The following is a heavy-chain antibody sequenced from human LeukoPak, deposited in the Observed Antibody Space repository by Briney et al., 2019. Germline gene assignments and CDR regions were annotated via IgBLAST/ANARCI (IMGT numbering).Heavy chain of an antibody. D-gene: IGHD2-21*02. CDR2: ISAYNGNT. Sequence: ASVKVSCKASGYTFTSYGISWVRQAPGQGLEWMGWISAYNGNTNYAQKLQGRVTMTTDTSTSTAYMELRSLRSDDTAVYYCARGGAYCGGDCYLEYYYYMDVWGKGTTVTVSS. CDR3: ARGGAYCGGDCYLEYYYYMDV. J-gene: IGHJ6*03. CDR1: GYTFTSYG. V-gene: IGHV1-18*01.